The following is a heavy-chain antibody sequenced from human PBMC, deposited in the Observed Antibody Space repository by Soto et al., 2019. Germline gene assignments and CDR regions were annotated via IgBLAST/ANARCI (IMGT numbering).Heavy chain of an antibody. D-gene: IGHD6-13*01. Sequence: EVQLVESGGGLVQPGGSLRLFCAASGFTFSNYWMSWVRQAPGKGLEWVANIKQDGNEKNYVDSVKGRFAISRDNGKNSLLLQMNSLRVEDTAVYYCARSLRTAGIGNFDTWGQGTLVTVSS. V-gene: IGHV3-7*03. J-gene: IGHJ4*02. CDR3: ARSLRTAGIGNFDT. CDR1: GFTFSNYW. CDR2: IKQDGNEK.